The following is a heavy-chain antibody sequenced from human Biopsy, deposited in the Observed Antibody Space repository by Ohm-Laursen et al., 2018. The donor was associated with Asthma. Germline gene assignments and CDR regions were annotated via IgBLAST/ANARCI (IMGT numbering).Heavy chain of an antibody. J-gene: IGHJ6*02. D-gene: IGHD3-3*01. V-gene: IGHV3-30*18. CDR2: ISYDGSNK. Sequence: SLRLSCTASGFTFSSYGMYWVRQAPGKGLEWVAVISYDGSNKYYADSVKGRFTISRDNSKNTLYLQMNSLRAEDTAVYYCAKDTEGRYDFWSGLSYNYYGMDVWGQATTVTVSS. CDR1: GFTFSSYG. CDR3: AKDTEGRYDFWSGLSYNYYGMDV.